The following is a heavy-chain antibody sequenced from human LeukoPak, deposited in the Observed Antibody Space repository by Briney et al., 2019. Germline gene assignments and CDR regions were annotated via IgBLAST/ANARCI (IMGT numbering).Heavy chain of an antibody. CDR1: GYSISSGYQ. J-gene: IGHJ6*03. CDR2: VYRSGGT. CDR3: ARAKLGGDYYYLDV. V-gene: IGHV4-38-2*02. D-gene: IGHD7-27*01. Sequence: PSEPLSLTCSVSGYSISSGYQWDWIRQPPGKGLEWIGTVYRSGGTYYKPSLESRVSISVDTSKNQFSLKLRSMTAADTAVYYCARAKLGGDYYYLDVWGKGTTVTVSS.